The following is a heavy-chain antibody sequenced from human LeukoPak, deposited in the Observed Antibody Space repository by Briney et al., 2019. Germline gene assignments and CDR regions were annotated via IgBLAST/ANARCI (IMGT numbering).Heavy chain of an antibody. J-gene: IGHJ4*02. CDR2: INPNSGGT. CDR3: ARVGGIAAAGLNFDY. V-gene: IGHV1-2*02. CDR1: GYTFTGYY. D-gene: IGHD6-13*01. Sequence: ASVKVSYKASGYTFTGYYMHWVRQAPGQGLEWMGWINPNSGGTNYAQKFQGRVTMTRDTSISTAYMELSRLRSDDTAVYYCARVGGIAAAGLNFDYWGQGTLVTVSS.